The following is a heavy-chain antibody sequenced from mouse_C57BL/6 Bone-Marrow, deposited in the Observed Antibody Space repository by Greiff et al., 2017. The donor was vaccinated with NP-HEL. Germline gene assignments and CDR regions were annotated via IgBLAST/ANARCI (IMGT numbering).Heavy chain of an antibody. V-gene: IGHV1-50*01. CDR1: GYTFTSYW. Sequence: VQLQQPGAELVKPGASVKLSCKASGYTFTSYWMQWVKQRPGQGLEWIGEIDPSDSSTNYNQKFKGKATLTVDTSSSTAYMQLSSLTSEDSAVYYCARTDDGYFFDYWGQGTTLTVSS. D-gene: IGHD2-3*01. J-gene: IGHJ2*01. CDR2: IDPSDSST. CDR3: ARTDDGYFFDY.